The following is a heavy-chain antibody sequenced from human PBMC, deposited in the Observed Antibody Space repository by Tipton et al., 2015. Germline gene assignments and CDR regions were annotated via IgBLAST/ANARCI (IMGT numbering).Heavy chain of an antibody. Sequence: LRLSCTVSGGSVSSGSYYWNWIRQPPGKGLEWIGYIYYSGSTNYNPSLKSRVTISVDTSKNQFSLKLSSVTAADTAVYYCARDYYDSSGYYFGVGAFDIWGQGTMVTVSS. CDR2: IYYSGST. J-gene: IGHJ3*02. CDR3: ARDYYDSSGYYFGVGAFDI. CDR1: GGSVSSGSYY. D-gene: IGHD3-22*01. V-gene: IGHV4-61*01.